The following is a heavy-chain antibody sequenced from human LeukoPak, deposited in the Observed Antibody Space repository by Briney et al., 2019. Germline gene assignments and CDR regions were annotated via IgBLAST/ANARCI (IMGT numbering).Heavy chain of an antibody. Sequence: SSEPLSLTCAVYGGSFSGYYWSWIRQPPGKGLEWIGEINHSGSTNYNPSLKSRVTISVDTSKNQFSLKLSAVAAADTAVYYCARVLIVWDGSGVLYYWGQGTLVTVSS. D-gene: IGHD3-10*01. V-gene: IGHV4-34*01. CDR2: INHSGST. CDR1: GGSFSGYY. J-gene: IGHJ4*02. CDR3: ARVLIVWDGSGVLYY.